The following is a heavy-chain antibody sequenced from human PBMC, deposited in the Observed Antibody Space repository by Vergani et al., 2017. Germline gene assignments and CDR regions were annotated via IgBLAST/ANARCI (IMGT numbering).Heavy chain of an antibody. J-gene: IGHJ4*02. Sequence: QLQLQESGPGLVKPSATLSLTCSVSGSSIRSSNYYWGWIRQPPGKGLEWIASIYYSGSTYYNPSLKSRVTISVDTSKNQFSLKLSSVTAADTAVYFCARHGGSGNYYHLFDSWGQGTLVIVPS. D-gene: IGHD3-3*01. CDR1: GSSIRSSNYY. CDR2: IYYSGST. V-gene: IGHV4-39*01. CDR3: ARHGGSGNYYHLFDS.